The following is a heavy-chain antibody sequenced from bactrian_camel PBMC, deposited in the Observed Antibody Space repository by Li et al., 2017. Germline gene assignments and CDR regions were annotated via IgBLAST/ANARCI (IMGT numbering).Heavy chain of an antibody. J-gene: IGHJ4*01. CDR1: GYTFNTYS. V-gene: IGHV3S1*01. Sequence: HVQLVESGGGSALAGGSVRLSCAASGYTFNTYSWFRQAPGQEREGVAAIDTGDGSTYYLNSVKGRFTISKDDKNNTLYLIMNSLKPEDTGMYYCAAAQAVGTCSVSPDIPGIPIYYGQGTQVTVS. CDR2: IDTGDGST. D-gene: IGHD2*01.